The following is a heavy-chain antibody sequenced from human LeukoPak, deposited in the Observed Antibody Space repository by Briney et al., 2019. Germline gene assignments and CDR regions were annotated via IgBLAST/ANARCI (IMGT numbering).Heavy chain of an antibody. Sequence: SETLSLTCAVYGGSFSGYYWSWIRQPPGKGLEWIGEINHSGSTNYNPSLKSRVTISVDTSKNQFSLKLSSVTAADTAVYYRASLDTMGYGMDVWGQGTTVTVSS. CDR2: INHSGST. CDR1: GGSFSGYY. V-gene: IGHV4-34*01. D-gene: IGHD3-10*01. CDR3: ASLDTMGYGMDV. J-gene: IGHJ6*02.